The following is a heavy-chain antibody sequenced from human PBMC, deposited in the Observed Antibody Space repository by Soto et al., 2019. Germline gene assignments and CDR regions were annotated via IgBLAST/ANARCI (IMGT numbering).Heavy chain of an antibody. CDR3: ARDGTYGGNSAYYYGMDV. CDR1: GGTFSSYA. Sequence: QVQLVQSGAAVKKPGSSVKVSCKASGGTFSSYAISWVRQAPGQGLEWMGGIIPIFGTANYAQKFQGRVTITADESTSTAYMELSSLRSEDTAVYYCARDGTYGGNSAYYYGMDVWGQGTTVTVSS. D-gene: IGHD4-17*01. J-gene: IGHJ6*02. V-gene: IGHV1-69*12. CDR2: IIPIFGTA.